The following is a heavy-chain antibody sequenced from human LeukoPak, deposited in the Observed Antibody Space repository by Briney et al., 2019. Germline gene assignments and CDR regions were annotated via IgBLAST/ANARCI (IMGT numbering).Heavy chain of an antibody. CDR2: IYYSGST. V-gene: IGHV4-39*01. Sequence: SETLSLTCTVSGGSISSSSYYWGWIRQPPGKGLEWIGSIYYSGSTYYNPSLKSRVTISVDTSKNQFSLKLSSVTAADTAVYYCARRVLSYDSSGYSIWFDPWGQGTLVTVSS. D-gene: IGHD3-22*01. CDR3: ARRVLSYDSSGYSIWFDP. CDR1: GGSISSSSYY. J-gene: IGHJ5*02.